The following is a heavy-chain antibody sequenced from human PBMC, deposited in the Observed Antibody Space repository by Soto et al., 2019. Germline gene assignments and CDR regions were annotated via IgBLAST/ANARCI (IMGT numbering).Heavy chain of an antibody. J-gene: IGHJ4*02. D-gene: IGHD5-12*01. V-gene: IGHV4-30-2*01. CDR2: IYHSGST. Sequence: QLQLPESGSGLVKPSQTLSLTCAVSGGSISSGGYSWSLIRQPPGKGLEWIGYIYHSGSTYYNPSLKSRVTISVDRSKNQFSLKLSSVTAADTAVYYWAAGGGLPRYYWGQGTLVTVSS. CDR1: GGSISSGGYS. CDR3: AAGGGLPRYY.